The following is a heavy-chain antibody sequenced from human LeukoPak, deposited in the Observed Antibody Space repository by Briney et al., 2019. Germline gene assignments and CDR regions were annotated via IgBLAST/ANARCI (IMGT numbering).Heavy chain of an antibody. CDR1: GFTFSSYW. V-gene: IGHV3-7*01. Sequence: PGGSLRLSCAASGFTFSSYWMSWVRQAPGKGLEWVANIKQDGSEKYYVDSVKGRFTISRDNAKNSLYLQMNSLRAEDTAVYYCARVDGSGSYYIYYYDYMDVWGKGTTVTVSS. CDR2: IKQDGSEK. D-gene: IGHD3-10*01. CDR3: ARVDGSGSYYIYYYDYMDV. J-gene: IGHJ6*03.